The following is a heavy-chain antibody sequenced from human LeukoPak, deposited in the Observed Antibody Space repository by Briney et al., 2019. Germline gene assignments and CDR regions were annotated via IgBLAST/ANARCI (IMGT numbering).Heavy chain of an antibody. Sequence: GGSLRLSCAASGFTFSTYGMHWVRQAPGKGLEWVAVISYDGSNKDYADSVKGRFTISRDNSKNTLYLQMNSLRAEDTAVYYCAKTAAAGTGYWGQGTLVTVSS. D-gene: IGHD6-13*01. CDR3: AKTAAAGTGY. V-gene: IGHV3-30*18. CDR1: GFTFSTYG. J-gene: IGHJ4*02. CDR2: ISYDGSNK.